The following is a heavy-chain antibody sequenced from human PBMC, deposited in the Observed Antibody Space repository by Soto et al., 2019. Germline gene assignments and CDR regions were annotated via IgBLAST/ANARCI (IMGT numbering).Heavy chain of an antibody. CDR2: IYYSGST. CDR1: GGSISSYY. D-gene: IGHD6-13*01. Sequence: PSETLSLTCTVSGGSISSYYWSWIRQPPGKGLEWIGYIYYSGSTNYNPSLKSRVTISVDTSKNQFSLKLSSVTAADTAVYYCARGPEGSSSWCGRGGVTCDYWGQGTLVTVSS. V-gene: IGHV4-59*01. CDR3: ARGPEGSSSWCGRGGVTCDY. J-gene: IGHJ4*02.